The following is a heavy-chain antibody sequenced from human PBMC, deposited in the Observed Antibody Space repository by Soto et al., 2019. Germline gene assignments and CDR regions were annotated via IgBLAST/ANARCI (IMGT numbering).Heavy chain of an antibody. CDR3: ARLYGSGSYYGSRWFDP. CDR2: IYHSGST. V-gene: IGHV4-30-2*01. J-gene: IGHJ5*02. D-gene: IGHD3-10*01. Sequence: PSETLSLTCAFSCGSIISGGYSWSWIRQPPGKGLEWIGYIYHSGSTYYNPSLKSRVTISVDRSKNQFSLKLSSVTAADTAVYYCARLYGSGSYYGSRWFDPWGQGTLVTVSS. CDR1: CGSIISGGYS.